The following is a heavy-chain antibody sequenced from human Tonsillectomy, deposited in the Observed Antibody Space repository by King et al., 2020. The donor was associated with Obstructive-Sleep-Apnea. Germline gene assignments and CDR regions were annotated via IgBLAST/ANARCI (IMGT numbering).Heavy chain of an antibody. J-gene: IGHJ4*02. Sequence: VQLVESGGGLVQPGGSLRLSCAASGFTFSSYWMHWVRQAPGKGLLWISRIDSAGIRTNYADSVKGRFTISRDNAKNTLYLEMNSLRAEDTAVYYCVKEKPARPFDSWGQGTLVTVSS. CDR2: IDSAGIRT. D-gene: IGHD1-14*01. CDR3: VKEKPARPFDS. V-gene: IGHV3-74*01. CDR1: GFTFSSYW.